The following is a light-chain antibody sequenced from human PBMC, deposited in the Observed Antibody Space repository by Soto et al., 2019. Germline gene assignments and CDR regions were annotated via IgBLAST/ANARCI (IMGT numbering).Light chain of an antibody. V-gene: IGKV3-11*01. CDR1: QSVSSY. Sequence: EIVLTQSPATLSLSPGERATLSCRASQSVSSYLAWYQQKPGQAPRLLIYDASNRATGIPARFSGSGSGTDFTPTISSLVPEDFAAYYCQQRSNWPPLTFGGGTKVEIK. CDR2: DAS. CDR3: QQRSNWPPLT. J-gene: IGKJ4*01.